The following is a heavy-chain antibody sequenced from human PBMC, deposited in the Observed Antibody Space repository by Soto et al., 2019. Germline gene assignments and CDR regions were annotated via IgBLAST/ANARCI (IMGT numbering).Heavy chain of an antibody. Sequence: EVHLLESGGDLVQRGGSLRLSCAASGFIFSNYAMSWVRQAPGKGLEWVSAISGSGATTYYPDSVKGLFTISRDNSKNTLYLQMNSLRAEDTAVYYCTKGGIPRRYNIPKVDFDYWGQGSLVTVSS. CDR2: ISGSGATT. J-gene: IGHJ4*02. V-gene: IGHV3-23*01. CDR3: TKGGIPRRYNIPKVDFDY. CDR1: GFIFSNYA. D-gene: IGHD1-1*01.